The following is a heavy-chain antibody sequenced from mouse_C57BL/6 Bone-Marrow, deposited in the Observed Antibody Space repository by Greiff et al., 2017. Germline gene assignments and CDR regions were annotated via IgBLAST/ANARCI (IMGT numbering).Heavy chain of an antibody. CDR3: ARGPFTTVVAYYCDY. CDR1: GYTFTSYW. J-gene: IGHJ2*01. D-gene: IGHD1-1*01. CDR2: IYPGSGST. Sequence: QVQLQQPGAELVKPGASVKMSCKASGYTFTSYWITWVKQRPGQGLEWIGDIYPGSGSTNYNEKFKSKATLTVDTSSSTAYMQLSRLTSEDSAVYYCARGPFTTVVAYYCDYWGQGTTLTVSS. V-gene: IGHV1-55*01.